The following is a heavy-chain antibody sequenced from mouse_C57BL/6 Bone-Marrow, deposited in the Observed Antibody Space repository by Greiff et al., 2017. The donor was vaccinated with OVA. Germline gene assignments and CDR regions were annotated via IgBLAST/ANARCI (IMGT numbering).Heavy chain of an antibody. Sequence: EVQLQQPGAELVRPGASVKLSCTASGFNIKDYYMHWVKQRPEQGLEWIGRIDPEDGDTEYAQKFQGQATMTADKSSNTAYLQLISLTTEVTAVYYCTTVWNYGGQGTTLTVSS. CDR1: GFNIKDYY. CDR2: IDPEDGDT. J-gene: IGHJ2*01. V-gene: IGHV14-1*01. CDR3: TTVWNY.